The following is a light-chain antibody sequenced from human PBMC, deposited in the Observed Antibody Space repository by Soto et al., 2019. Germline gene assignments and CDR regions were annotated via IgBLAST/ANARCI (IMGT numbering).Light chain of an antibody. V-gene: IGKV3-15*01. J-gene: IGKJ4*01. Sequence: EVVITQSASKLSVSLGDRATLSCRASQSVSSNLAWYQQKHDQAPRLLIYAASTRATGIPARFSGSGSGTEFTLTISSLQSEDFAVYSCQQYNNWPLTFGGGTKVDI. CDR1: QSVSSN. CDR3: QQYNNWPLT. CDR2: AAS.